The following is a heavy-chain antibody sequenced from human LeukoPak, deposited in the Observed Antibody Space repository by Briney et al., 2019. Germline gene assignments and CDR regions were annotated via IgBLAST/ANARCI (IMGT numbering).Heavy chain of an antibody. CDR3: AKDRTEVGATPNY. CDR2: ICGSGTST. V-gene: IGHV3-23*01. Sequence: GGSVRLSCAASVYLYHLCPMSWVPGSTEGAVVGVSTICGSGTSTYYADSVKGRFTISRDNSKNTLYLQMNSLGAEDRPLYFCAKDRTEVGATPNYWGQGTLVTVSS. D-gene: IGHD1-26*01. CDR1: VYLYHLCP. J-gene: IGHJ4*02.